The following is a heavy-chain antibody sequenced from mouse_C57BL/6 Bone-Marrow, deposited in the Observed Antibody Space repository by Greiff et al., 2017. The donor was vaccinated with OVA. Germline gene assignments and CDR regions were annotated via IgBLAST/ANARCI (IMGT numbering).Heavy chain of an antibody. V-gene: IGHV2-9-1*01. J-gene: IGHJ3*01. CDR1: GFSLTSYA. Sequence: VQRVESGPGLVAPSQSLSITCTVSGFSLTSYAISWVRQPPGKGLEWLGVIWTGGGTNYNSALKSRLSISKDNSKSQVFLKMNSLQADDTARYYCASPFYYYGSRGFAYWGQGTLVTVSA. D-gene: IGHD1-1*01. CDR2: IWTGGGT. CDR3: ASPFYYYGSRGFAY.